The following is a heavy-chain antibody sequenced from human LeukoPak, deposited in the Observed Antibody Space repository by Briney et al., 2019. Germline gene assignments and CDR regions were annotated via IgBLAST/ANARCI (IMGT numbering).Heavy chain of an antibody. CDR1: GFTFSSYG. CDR3: AKVDSSGYSGY. Sequence: PGGTLRLSCAASGFTFSSYGMSWVRQAPGKGLEWVSAISGSGGSTYYADSVKGRFTISRDNSKNTLYPQMNSLRAEDTAVYYCAKVDSSGYSGYWGQGTLVTVSS. CDR2: ISGSGGST. D-gene: IGHD3-22*01. V-gene: IGHV3-23*01. J-gene: IGHJ4*02.